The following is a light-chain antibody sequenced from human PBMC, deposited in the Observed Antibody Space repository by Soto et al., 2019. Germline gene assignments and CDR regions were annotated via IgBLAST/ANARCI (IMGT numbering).Light chain of an antibody. CDR3: QQTFRTPLT. CDR2: AAS. J-gene: IGKJ4*01. CDR1: QSISKY. V-gene: IGKV1-39*01. Sequence: IQLTQSPSSLSASVGDRVIITCRASQSISKYLNWYQQKPGNAPNLLIYAASSLQSGVPSRFSGSGSETEFTLTISSLRPGDFATYYCQQTFRTPLTFGGGTKV.